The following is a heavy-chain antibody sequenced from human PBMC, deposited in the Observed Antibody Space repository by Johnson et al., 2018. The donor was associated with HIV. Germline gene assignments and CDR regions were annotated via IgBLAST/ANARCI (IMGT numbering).Heavy chain of an antibody. CDR1: GFTFSNYG. CDR3: ARGTYYYDSSTASDAFDI. J-gene: IGHJ3*02. Sequence: VQLMESGGGLVQPGGSLRLSCAASGFTFSNYGMHWVRQAPGKGLEWVAVIWYDGSNKYYADSVKGRFTISRDNSKNTLYVQMDSLRAEDTAVYYCARGTYYYDSSTASDAFDIWGQGTMVTVSS. CDR2: IWYDGSNK. V-gene: IGHV3-30*19. D-gene: IGHD3-22*01.